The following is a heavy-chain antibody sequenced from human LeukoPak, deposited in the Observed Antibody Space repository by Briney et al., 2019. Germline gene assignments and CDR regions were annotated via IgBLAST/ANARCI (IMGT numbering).Heavy chain of an antibody. CDR2: IYTSGST. CDR1: GGSISSGSYY. J-gene: IGHJ4*02. V-gene: IGHV4-61*02. Sequence: SETLSFTCTVSGGSISSGSYYWSWIRQPAGKGLEWIGRIYTSGSTNYNPSLKSRVTISVDTSKNQFSLKLSSVTAADTAVYYCAREMAGTIDYWGQGTLVTVSS. D-gene: IGHD6-19*01. CDR3: AREMAGTIDY.